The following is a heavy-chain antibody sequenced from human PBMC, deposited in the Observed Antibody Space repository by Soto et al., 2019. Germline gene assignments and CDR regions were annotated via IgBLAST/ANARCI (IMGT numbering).Heavy chain of an antibody. CDR2: IIPIFGTA. J-gene: IGHJ6*02. CDR1: GGTFSSYA. Sequence: LVKVSCKASGGTFSSYAIPWVRQAPGQGLEWMGGIIPIFGTANYAQKLQGRVTLTADETTSTAYMDVCSVRSEDSSVYDSAREYYSDIIVANKRNYYYYYGMDDWGQGTTVTDCS. CDR3: AREYYSDIIVANKRNYYYYYGMDD. V-gene: IGHV1-69*13. D-gene: IGHD3-22*01.